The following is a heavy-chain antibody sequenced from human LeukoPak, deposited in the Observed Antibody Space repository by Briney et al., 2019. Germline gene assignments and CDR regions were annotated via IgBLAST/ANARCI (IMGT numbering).Heavy chain of an antibody. Sequence: PGGSLRLPCAASGFTFSSYWMHWVRQAPGKGLVWVSRINSDGSSTSYADSVKGRFTISRDNAKNTLYLQMNSLRAEDTAVYYCARDYCGGDCHRGDAFDIWGQGTMVTVSS. CDR3: ARDYCGGDCHRGDAFDI. J-gene: IGHJ3*02. V-gene: IGHV3-74*01. CDR2: INSDGSST. D-gene: IGHD2-21*02. CDR1: GFTFSSYW.